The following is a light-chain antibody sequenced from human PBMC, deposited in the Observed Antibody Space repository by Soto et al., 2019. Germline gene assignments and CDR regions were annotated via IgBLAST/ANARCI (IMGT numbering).Light chain of an antibody. CDR3: SSYTRSKPWV. Sequence: QSVLTQPASVSGSPGQSIAISCTGTSSDVGGYNHVSWYQQHSGKAPKLMIYEVTNRPSGVSNRFSGSKSGNTASLTISGLQAEDEADYYCSSYTRSKPWVFGGGTKLTVL. CDR1: SSDVGGYNH. V-gene: IGLV2-14*01. CDR2: EVT. J-gene: IGLJ3*02.